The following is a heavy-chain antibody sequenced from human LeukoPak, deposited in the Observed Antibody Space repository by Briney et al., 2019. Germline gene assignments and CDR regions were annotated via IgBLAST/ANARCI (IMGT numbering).Heavy chain of an antibody. D-gene: IGHD2-15*01. V-gene: IGHV1-8*01. CDR3: ARGLGYCSGGSCYVLYYGMDV. CDR2: MNPNSGNT. J-gene: IGHJ6*02. Sequence: GASVKVSCKASGYTFTSYDINWVRQATGQGLEWMGWMNPNSGNTGYAQKFQGRVTMTRNTSISTAYMELSSLRSEDTAVYYCARGLGYCSGGSCYVLYYGMDVWGQGATVTVSS. CDR1: GYTFTSYD.